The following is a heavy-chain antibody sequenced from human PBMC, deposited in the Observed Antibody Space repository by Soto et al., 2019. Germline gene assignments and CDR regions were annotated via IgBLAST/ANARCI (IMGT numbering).Heavy chain of an antibody. Sequence: SETLSLTCDVSVEPMTGGYYLCWSRQSPGKGLEWIGSIYYGGTTYYNPSLRSRLAISIDTSKNQFSLRLSSVTAADTALYYCARGWYYFDVWGQGSLVTVSS. J-gene: IGHJ4*02. CDR1: VEPMTGGYY. CDR3: ARGWYYFDV. V-gene: IGHV4-38-2*01. CDR2: IYYGGTT. D-gene: IGHD2-15*01.